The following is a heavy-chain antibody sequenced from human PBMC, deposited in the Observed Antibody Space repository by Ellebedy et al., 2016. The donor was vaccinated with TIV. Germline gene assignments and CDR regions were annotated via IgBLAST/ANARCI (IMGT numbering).Heavy chain of an antibody. J-gene: IGHJ3*02. CDR2: ISSTGYYI. CDR1: GFTFTSYT. V-gene: IGHV3-21*01. CDR3: ARGSDAFDI. Sequence: PGGSLRLSCAASGFTFTSYTMNWVRQAPGKGLEWVSSISSTGYYIYYADSLKGRFTVSRDNARKSLYLQMDSLRPEDTAVYYCARGSDAFDIWGQGTMVTVSS.